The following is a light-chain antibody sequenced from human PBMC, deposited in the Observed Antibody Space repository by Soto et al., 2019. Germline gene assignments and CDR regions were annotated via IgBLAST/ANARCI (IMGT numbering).Light chain of an antibody. CDR2: GAS. CDR1: QSVSSSY. Sequence: EIVLTQSPGTLSLSPGERATLSCRASQSVSSSYLAWYQQKPGQAPRLLIYGASSRATGIPDRFSGSGSGTDFTFTISRLEPEAVAVYYCQQYGSSPWTFGQGTKVEIK. V-gene: IGKV3-20*01. CDR3: QQYGSSPWT. J-gene: IGKJ1*01.